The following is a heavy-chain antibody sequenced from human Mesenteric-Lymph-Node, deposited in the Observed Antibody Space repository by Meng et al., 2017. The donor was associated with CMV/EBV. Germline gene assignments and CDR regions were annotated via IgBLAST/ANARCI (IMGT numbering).Heavy chain of an antibody. Sequence: ASVKVSCKASGYTFSDYGIKWVRQAPGQGLEWVGWISAYNGNTNYAQKVQGRVTMTTDTSTSTAYMELRSLRSDDTAVYYCARGSGSYPRYYYYYGMDVWGQGTTVTVSS. J-gene: IGHJ6*02. CDR2: ISAYNGNT. CDR1: GYTFSDYG. V-gene: IGHV1-18*01. CDR3: ARGSGSYPRYYYYYGMDV. D-gene: IGHD1-26*01.